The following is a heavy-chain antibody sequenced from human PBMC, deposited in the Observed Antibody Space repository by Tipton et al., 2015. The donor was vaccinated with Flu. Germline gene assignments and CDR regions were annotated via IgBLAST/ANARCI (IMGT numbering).Heavy chain of an antibody. V-gene: IGHV3-23*01. CDR3: AKVIPELVAGLDY. CDR1: GFTFSSYA. Sequence: GSLRLSCAASGFTFSSYAMSWVRQAPGKGLEWVSGISGGGAITYFADSVKGRFTISRDNSKNRLVLQMNSLRAEDTAVYYCAKVIPELVAGLDYWGQGTLVTVSS. J-gene: IGHJ4*02. D-gene: IGHD6-19*01. CDR2: ISGGGAIT.